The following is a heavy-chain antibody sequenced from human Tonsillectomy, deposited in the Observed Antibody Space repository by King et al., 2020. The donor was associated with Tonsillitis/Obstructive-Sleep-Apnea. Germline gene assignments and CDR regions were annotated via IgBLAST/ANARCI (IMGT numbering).Heavy chain of an antibody. CDR1: GFTFSSYS. CDR2: ISSSSSYI. V-gene: IGHV3-21*01. J-gene: IGHJ4*02. D-gene: IGHD2-2*01. Sequence: VQLVESGGGLGKPGGSLRLSCAASGFTFSSYSMNWVRQAPGKGLEWVSSISSSSSYIYYADSVKGRFTIYRDNAKNSLYLQMNSLRAEDTAVYYCASGDIVVVPAASGGDYWGQGTLVTVSS. CDR3: ASGDIVVVPAASGGDY.